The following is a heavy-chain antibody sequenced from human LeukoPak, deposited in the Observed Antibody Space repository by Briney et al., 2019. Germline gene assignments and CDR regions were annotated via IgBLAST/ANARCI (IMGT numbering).Heavy chain of an antibody. Sequence: GGSLRLSCAVSGFTFSSYAMNWVRQAPEKGLEWISILTNNGANTWYADSVKGRFTISRDNSKNTLYLQMNSLRAEDTAIYYCAKGTLGSCIGPRCYPLDSWGQGTLVTVSS. CDR3: AKGTLGSCIGPRCYPLDS. CDR1: GFTFSSYA. V-gene: IGHV3-23*01. J-gene: IGHJ4*02. D-gene: IGHD2-15*01. CDR2: LTNNGANT.